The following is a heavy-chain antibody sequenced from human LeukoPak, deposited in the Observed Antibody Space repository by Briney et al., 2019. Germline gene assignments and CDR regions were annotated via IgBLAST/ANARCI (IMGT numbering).Heavy chain of an antibody. CDR3: ARGLYSGYDLRY. CDR2: INHSGST. Sequence: SETLSLTCAVYGGSFSGYYWSWIRQPPGKGLEWIGEINHSGSTNYNPSRKSRVTISVDTSKNQFSLKLSSVTAADTAVYYCARGLYSGYDLRYWGQGTLVTVSS. J-gene: IGHJ4*02. CDR1: GGSFSGYY. V-gene: IGHV4-34*01. D-gene: IGHD5-12*01.